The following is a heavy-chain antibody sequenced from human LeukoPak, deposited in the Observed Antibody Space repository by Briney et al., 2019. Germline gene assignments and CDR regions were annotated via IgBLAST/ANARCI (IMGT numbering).Heavy chain of an antibody. Sequence: SVKVSCKASGCTFSSYAISWVRQAPGQGLEWMGRIIPIFGIANYAQKFQGRVTITADKSTSTAYMELSSLRSEDTAVYYCARGLAAASMAVWGQGTTVTVSS. CDR3: ARGLAAASMAV. CDR1: GCTFSSYA. V-gene: IGHV1-69*04. CDR2: IIPIFGIA. D-gene: IGHD6-13*01. J-gene: IGHJ6*02.